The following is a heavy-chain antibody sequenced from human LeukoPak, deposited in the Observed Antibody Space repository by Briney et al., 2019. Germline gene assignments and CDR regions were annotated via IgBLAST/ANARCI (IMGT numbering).Heavy chain of an antibody. V-gene: IGHV4-31*03. CDR1: GGSISSGGYY. CDR3: ASVEDDYATKGFDP. D-gene: IGHD4-17*01. Sequence: PSETLSLTCTVSGGSISSGGYYWSWIRQHPGKGLEWIGYIYYSGSTYYNPSLKSRVTISVDTSKNQFSLKLSSVTAADTAVYYCASVEDDYATKGFDPWGQGTLVTVSS. CDR2: IYYSGST. J-gene: IGHJ5*02.